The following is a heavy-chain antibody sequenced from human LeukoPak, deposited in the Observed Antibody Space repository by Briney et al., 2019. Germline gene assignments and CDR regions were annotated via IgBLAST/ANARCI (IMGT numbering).Heavy chain of an antibody. Sequence: PGGSLRLSCAASGFTFSSYAMSWVRQAPGKGLEWASAISGSGGSTYYADSVKGRFTISGDNSKNTLYLQMNSLRAEDTAVYYCAKDQTRYGDYRRAFDIWGQGTMVTVSS. V-gene: IGHV3-23*01. D-gene: IGHD4-17*01. CDR3: AKDQTRYGDYRRAFDI. CDR2: ISGSGGST. CDR1: GFTFSSYA. J-gene: IGHJ3*02.